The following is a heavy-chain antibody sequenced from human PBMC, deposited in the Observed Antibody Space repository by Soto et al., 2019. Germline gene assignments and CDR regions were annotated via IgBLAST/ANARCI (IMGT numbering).Heavy chain of an antibody. J-gene: IGHJ4*02. CDR1: GFTFGTYA. CDR3: AKSYSSNWYGYFDY. V-gene: IGHV3-23*01. CDR2: ISGSGGST. Sequence: GGSLRLSCAASGFTFGTYAMSWVRQAPGKGLEWISAISGSGGSTYYADSVKGRFTISRDTSKNTLYLQMNSLRAEDTALYYCAKSYSSNWYGYFDYWGRGTLVTVSS. D-gene: IGHD6-13*01.